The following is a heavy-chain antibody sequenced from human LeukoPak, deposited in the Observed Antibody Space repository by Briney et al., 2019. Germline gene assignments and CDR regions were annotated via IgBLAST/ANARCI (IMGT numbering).Heavy chain of an antibody. CDR2: GFYGGSA. CDR1: GASISSSNDY. D-gene: IGHD2-2*01. J-gene: IGHJ4*02. Sequence: PSETLSLACTVSGASISSSNDYWGWIRQAPGKGLEWIGSGFYGGSAHYNPSLKSRATISVDTSKNQFSLKLSSVTAADAAMYYCARQFATASADTRGYFDLWGQGTVVTVSS. CDR3: ARQFATASADTRGYFDL. V-gene: IGHV4-39*01.